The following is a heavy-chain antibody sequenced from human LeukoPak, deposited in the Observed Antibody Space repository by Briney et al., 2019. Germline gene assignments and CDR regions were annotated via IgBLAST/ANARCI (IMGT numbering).Heavy chain of an antibody. CDR2: MYYSGST. J-gene: IGHJ5*02. Sequence: SETLSLTCTVSGGSMSSHYWSWIRQPPGKGLEWIGYMYYSGSTNYNPSLKSRVTISVDTSKNQFSLKLSSVTAADTAVYYCARFHRGFWSRRQTRNWFDPGGQGTLATVSS. CDR3: ARFHRGFWSRRQTRNWFDP. CDR1: GGSMSSHY. V-gene: IGHV4-59*11. D-gene: IGHD3-3*01.